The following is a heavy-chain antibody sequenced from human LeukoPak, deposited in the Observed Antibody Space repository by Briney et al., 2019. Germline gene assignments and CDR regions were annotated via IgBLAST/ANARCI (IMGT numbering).Heavy chain of an antibody. CDR1: GYTFTSYD. CDR3: ARGPPYCSSTSCSRGGNYYYGMDV. J-gene: IGHJ6*02. V-gene: IGHV1-8*01. D-gene: IGHD2-2*01. Sequence: ASVKVSRKASGYTFTSYDINWVRQATGQGLEWMGWMNPNSGNTGYAQKFQGRVTMTRNASISTAYMELSSLRSEDTAVYYCARGPPYCSSTSCSRGGNYYYGMDVWGQGTTVTVSS. CDR2: MNPNSGNT.